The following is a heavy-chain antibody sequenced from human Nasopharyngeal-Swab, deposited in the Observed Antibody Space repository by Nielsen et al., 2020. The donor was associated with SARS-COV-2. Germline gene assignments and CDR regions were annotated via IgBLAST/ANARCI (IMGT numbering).Heavy chain of an antibody. D-gene: IGHD6-19*01. Sequence: GESLKISCAASGFTFSTYAMNWVRRAPGKGLEWVSSISGNGATTYYADSVKGRVTISRDNSKNTLYLQVSSLRAEDTAMYYCAKGGGWLYYFDFWGQGTLVTVSS. V-gene: IGHV3-23*01. CDR3: AKGGGWLYYFDF. J-gene: IGHJ4*02. CDR2: ISGNGATT. CDR1: GFTFSTYA.